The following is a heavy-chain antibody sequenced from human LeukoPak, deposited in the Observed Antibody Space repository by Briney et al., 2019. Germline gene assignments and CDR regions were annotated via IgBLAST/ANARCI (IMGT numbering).Heavy chain of an antibody. J-gene: IGHJ6*03. D-gene: IGHD6-19*01. CDR1: GYTFTAYF. CDR2: INPNTGGT. CDR3: AREGSGWYPPRYYYMDV. V-gene: IGHV1-2*02. Sequence: ASVKVSCKASGYTFTAYFMYWVRQAPGQGLEWMGWINPNTGGTNYAQKFQGRVTMTRDTSISTAYMELSSLISADTAVYYCAREGSGWYPPRYYYMDVWGKGTTVTISS.